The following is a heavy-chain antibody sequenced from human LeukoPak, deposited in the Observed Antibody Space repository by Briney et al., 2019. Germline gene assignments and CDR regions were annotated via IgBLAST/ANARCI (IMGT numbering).Heavy chain of an antibody. Sequence: PSETLSLTCTVSGGSISSSSYYWGWIRQPPGKGLEWIGSIYYSGSTYYNPSLATRVTISLDTSADQFSLSLSSVTAADTAVYFCARGATYNERNGLFDPWGQGTLVTVSS. CDR1: GGSISSSSYY. V-gene: IGHV4-39*07. CDR3: ARGATYNERNGLFDP. J-gene: IGHJ5*02. D-gene: IGHD2-8*01. CDR2: IYYSGST.